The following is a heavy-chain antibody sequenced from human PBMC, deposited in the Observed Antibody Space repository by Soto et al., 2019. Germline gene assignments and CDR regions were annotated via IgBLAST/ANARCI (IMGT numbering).Heavy chain of an antibody. CDR2: IYSGGST. CDR3: ARMWGLDYYYGMDV. J-gene: IGHJ6*02. V-gene: IGHV3-53*01. CDR1: VFTVSSNY. Sequence: RGSLRLCCGASVFTVSSNYMSWFRQAPGKGLEWVSVIYSGGSTYYADSVKGRFTISRDNSKNTLYLQMNSLRAEDTAVYYCARMWGLDYYYGMDVWGQGTTVTVSS. D-gene: IGHD2-21*01.